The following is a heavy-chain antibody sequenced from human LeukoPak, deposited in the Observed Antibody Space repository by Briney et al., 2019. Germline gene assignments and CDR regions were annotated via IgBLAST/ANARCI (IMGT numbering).Heavy chain of an antibody. Sequence: ASVKVSCKASGYTFTGYYMHWVRQAPGQGLEWMGWINPNSGGTNYAQKFQGRVTMTRDTSISTAYMQLTSLTSDGTALYYCARQGSDGSENVNWFDPWGQGTLVIVSS. CDR2: INPNSGGT. CDR1: GYTFTGYY. V-gene: IGHV1-2*02. CDR3: ARQGSDGSENVNWFDP. J-gene: IGHJ5*02. D-gene: IGHD6-25*01.